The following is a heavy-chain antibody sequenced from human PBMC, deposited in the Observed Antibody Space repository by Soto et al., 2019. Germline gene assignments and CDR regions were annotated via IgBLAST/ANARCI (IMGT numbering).Heavy chain of an antibody. CDR1: GFTFSDHS. D-gene: IGHD5-12*01. Sequence: QVQLLESGGGLVKPGGSLRLSCTASGFTFSDHSMSWIRQAPGKGLEWVSYISSSGDYRNYADSVKDRFTISRDNTKHSLYLQMNSLRAEDTAVYYCARGDVDTVAQADYWGQGTLVTVSS. V-gene: IGHV3-11*03. J-gene: IGHJ4*02. CDR3: ARGDVDTVAQADY. CDR2: ISSSGDYR.